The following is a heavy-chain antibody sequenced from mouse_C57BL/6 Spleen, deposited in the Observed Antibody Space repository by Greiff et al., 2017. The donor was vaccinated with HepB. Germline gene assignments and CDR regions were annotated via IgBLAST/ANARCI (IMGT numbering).Heavy chain of an antibody. V-gene: IGHV5-12*01. D-gene: IGHD2-1*01. CDR2: ISNGGGST. CDR1: GFTFSDYY. Sequence: DVKLVESGGGLVQPGGSLKLSCAASGFTFSDYYMYWVRQTPEKRLEWVAYISNGGGSTYYPDTVKGRFTISRDNAKNTLYLQMSRLKSEDTAMYYCARHGGNSLDYWGQGTTLTVSS. CDR3: ARHGGNSLDY. J-gene: IGHJ2*01.